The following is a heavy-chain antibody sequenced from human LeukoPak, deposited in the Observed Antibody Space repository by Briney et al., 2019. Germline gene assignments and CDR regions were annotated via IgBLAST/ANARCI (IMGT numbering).Heavy chain of an antibody. CDR1: GGSISSGSYY. CDR2: IYSSGTT. V-gene: IGHV4-61*02. J-gene: IGHJ4*02. D-gene: IGHD3-10*01. CDR3: AKTSGKTINFDN. Sequence: SETLSLTCTVSGGSISSGSYYWRWIRQPAGKGLEWIGRIYSSGTTSYNPSLKSRFTISVDTSKSQFSLNLSSVTAADTAVYYCAKTSGKTINFDNWGQGTLVTVSS.